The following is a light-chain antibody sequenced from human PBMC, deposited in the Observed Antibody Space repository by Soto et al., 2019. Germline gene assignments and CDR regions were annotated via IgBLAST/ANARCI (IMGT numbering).Light chain of an antibody. CDR2: DAS. CDR1: QNINNY. Sequence: DIQMTQSQASLSASVGDRVTITCQASQNINNYLNWYQQKPGRAPKLLIYDASNLEAGVPSRFRGSGSGTDFTFTISRLQPEDIAPYYCQQYENLPTFGQATRLEIK. J-gene: IGKJ5*01. CDR3: QQYENLPT. V-gene: IGKV1-33*01.